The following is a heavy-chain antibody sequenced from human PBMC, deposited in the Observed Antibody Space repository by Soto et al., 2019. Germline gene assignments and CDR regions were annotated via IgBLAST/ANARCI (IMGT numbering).Heavy chain of an antibody. J-gene: IGHJ3*02. Sequence: ASVKVSCKASGYTFTGYYMHWVRQAPGQGLEWMGWINPNSGGTNYAQKFQGWVTMTKNTLYLQMNSLRAEDTAVYYCASEIYDYVWGSPNDAFDIWGQGTMVTVSS. D-gene: IGHD3-16*01. CDR3: ASEIYDYVWGSPNDAFDI. CDR1: GYTFTGYY. CDR2: INPNSGGT. V-gene: IGHV1-2*04.